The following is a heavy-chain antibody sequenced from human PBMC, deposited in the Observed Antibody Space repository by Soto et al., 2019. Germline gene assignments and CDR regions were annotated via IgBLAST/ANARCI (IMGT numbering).Heavy chain of an antibody. CDR1: GGSFSGYY. D-gene: IGHD2-8*01. CDR2: INHSGST. J-gene: IGHJ4*02. CDR3: ARGHDIVLMVYATFDY. Sequence: QVQLQQWGAGLLKPSETLSLTCAVYGGSFSGYYWSWIRQPPGKGLEWIGEINHSGSTNYNPSLKSRVTISVDTSKTHFSLKLSSVTAADTAVYYCARGHDIVLMVYATFDYWGQGTLVTVSS. V-gene: IGHV4-34*01.